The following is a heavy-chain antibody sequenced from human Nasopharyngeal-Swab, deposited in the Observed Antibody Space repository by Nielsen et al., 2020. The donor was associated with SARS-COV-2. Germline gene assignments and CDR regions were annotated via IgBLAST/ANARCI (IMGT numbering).Heavy chain of an antibody. CDR3: ARASTTLDWLSTLDVWDV. Sequence: ASVKVSCKASGYTFTGYYMHWVRQAPGQGLEWMGRINPNSGGTNYAQKLQGRVTMTTDTSTSTAYMELRSLRSDDTAVYYCARASTTLDWLSTLDVWDVWGQGTTVTVSS. D-gene: IGHD3-9*01. CDR2: INPNSGGT. CDR1: GYTFTGYY. V-gene: IGHV1-2*06. J-gene: IGHJ6*02.